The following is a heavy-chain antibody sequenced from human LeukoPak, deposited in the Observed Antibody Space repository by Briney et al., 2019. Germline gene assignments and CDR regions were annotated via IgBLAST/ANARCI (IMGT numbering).Heavy chain of an antibody. V-gene: IGHV1-18*01. CDR3: ARDGPAAAGTDY. Sequence: GASVKVSCKASGYTFTNYGITWVRQAPGQGLEWMGWISAYNGNTNYAQKYQGRVTMTTDTSTSIAYMELRSLSSDDTPVYYCARDGPAAAGTDYWGQGILVTVSS. D-gene: IGHD6-13*01. CDR1: GYTFTNYG. J-gene: IGHJ4*02. CDR2: ISAYNGNT.